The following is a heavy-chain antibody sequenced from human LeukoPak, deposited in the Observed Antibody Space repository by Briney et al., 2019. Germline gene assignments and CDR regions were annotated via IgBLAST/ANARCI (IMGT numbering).Heavy chain of an antibody. CDR3: ARGAEHWPNTVVVTAIVFDY. J-gene: IGHJ4*02. CDR1: GGSFRGYY. V-gene: IGHV4-34*01. D-gene: IGHD2-21*02. Sequence: SETLSLTCALYGGSFRGYYSSWIRQPPRKGLEWIGEINHSVSTNYNPSLKSRVTISVDTSKNQFSLKLSSVTAADTAVYYCARGAEHWPNTVVVTAIVFDYWGQGTLVTVSS. CDR2: INHSVST.